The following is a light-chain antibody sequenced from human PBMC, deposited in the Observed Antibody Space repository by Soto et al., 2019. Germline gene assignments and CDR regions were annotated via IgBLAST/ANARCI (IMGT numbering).Light chain of an antibody. CDR1: QSVSSN. CDR2: GAS. V-gene: IGKV3-15*01. J-gene: IGKJ4*01. CDR3: QQYNNWP. Sequence: EIVMTQSPANLSVSPGETATLSCRASQSVSSNLAWYQQQPGQAPRLLIYGASTRATGIPARFSGSGSGTEFTLTISSLQSEDFAVYYCQQYNNWPFGGGTKVEIK.